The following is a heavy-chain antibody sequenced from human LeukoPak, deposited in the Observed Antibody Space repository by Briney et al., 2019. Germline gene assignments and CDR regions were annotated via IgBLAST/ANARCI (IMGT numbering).Heavy chain of an antibody. CDR1: GYTFTSYG. CDR3: ARDWDSSSQGAEFDY. CDR2: ISAYNGNT. D-gene: IGHD6-13*01. J-gene: IGHJ4*02. V-gene: IGHV1-18*01. Sequence: ASVKVSCKASGYTFTSYGISWVRQAPGQGLEWMGWISAYNGNTNYAQKLQGRVTMTTDTSTSTAYMELRSLRSDDTAVYYCARDWDSSSQGAEFDYWGQGTLVTVSS.